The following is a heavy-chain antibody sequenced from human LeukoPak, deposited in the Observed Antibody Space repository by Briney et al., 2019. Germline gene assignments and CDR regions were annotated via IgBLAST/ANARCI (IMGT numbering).Heavy chain of an antibody. CDR3: ARLAYSGSLIGWFDP. Sequence: GESLKISCKGSGYSFTCYWIGWVRQMPGKGLEWMGIIYPGDSDTRYSPSFQGQVTISADKSISTAYLQWSSLKASDSAMYYCARLAYSGSLIGWFDPWGQGTLVTVSS. J-gene: IGHJ5*02. CDR2: IYPGDSDT. D-gene: IGHD1-26*01. CDR1: GYSFTCYW. V-gene: IGHV5-51*01.